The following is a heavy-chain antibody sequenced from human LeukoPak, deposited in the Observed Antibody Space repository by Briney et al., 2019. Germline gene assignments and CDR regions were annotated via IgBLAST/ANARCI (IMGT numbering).Heavy chain of an antibody. CDR2: ISVYNDNT. D-gene: IGHD3-10*01. V-gene: IGHV1-18*01. Sequence: ASVKVSCKASGYIFTTYGITWVRQAPGQGLEWMGWISVYNDNTYYSQKLQGRVTMTRNTSISTAYMELSSLRSEDTAVYYCARAHYYGSGSYYIEWGQGTLVTVSS. CDR1: GYIFTTYG. CDR3: ARAHYYGSGSYYIE. J-gene: IGHJ4*02.